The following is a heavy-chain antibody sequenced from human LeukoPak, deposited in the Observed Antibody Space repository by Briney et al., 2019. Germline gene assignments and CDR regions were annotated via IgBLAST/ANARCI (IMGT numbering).Heavy chain of an antibody. J-gene: IGHJ4*02. V-gene: IGHV4-34*01. CDR1: GGSFSGNY. CDR3: ARPGMRHISVSRALDY. CDR2: IDQTGTT. D-gene: IGHD6-19*01. Sequence: PSETLSLTCAVSGGSFSGNYWTWIRQSPGKGLEWIGEIDQTGTTNYNPSLKSRVTISVDTSKNQFSLNLNSVTAADTAVYYCARPGMRHISVSRALDYWGQGILVAVSS.